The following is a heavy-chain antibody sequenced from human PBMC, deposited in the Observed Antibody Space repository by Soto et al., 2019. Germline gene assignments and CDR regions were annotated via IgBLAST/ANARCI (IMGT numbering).Heavy chain of an antibody. CDR1: GDSFSSNSAA. Sequence: SQTLSLTCAISGDSFSSNSAAWNWIRQSPSRGLEWLGRTDYGSKWYNDYAVSVKSRITINPDTSKTQFSLQLNSVTPEDTAVYYCERARSKTYNWFEHWGQETLVTVSS. J-gene: IGHJ5*02. CDR2: TDYGSKWYN. V-gene: IGHV6-1*01. CDR3: ERARSKTYNWFEH.